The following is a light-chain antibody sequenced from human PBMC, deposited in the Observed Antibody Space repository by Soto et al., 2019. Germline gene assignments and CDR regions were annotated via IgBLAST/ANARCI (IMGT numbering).Light chain of an antibody. Sequence: QSALTQPASVSGSPGQSITISCTGTSSDIGDYNFVSWYQQHPGKAPKIIIYEVTDRPSGVSNRFSGSKSGNTASLTISGLQAEDEADYHCSSYSRSTTYVFGTGTKVTVL. CDR1: SSDIGDYNF. J-gene: IGLJ1*01. CDR3: SSYSRSTTYV. CDR2: EVT. V-gene: IGLV2-14*01.